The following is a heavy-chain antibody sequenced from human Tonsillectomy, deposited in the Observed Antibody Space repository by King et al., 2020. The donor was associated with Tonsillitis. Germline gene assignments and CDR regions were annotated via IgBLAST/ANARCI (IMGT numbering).Heavy chain of an antibody. Sequence: VQLVESGGGVVRPGGSLRLSCAASGFRFDDNGMSWVRQAPGKGLEWVSGINWNGGSTGYADSVKGRFTISRDNAKNPLYLQMNSLRAEDTALYYCARVGSKQWLVPDYFDYWGQGTLVTVSS. CDR2: INWNGGST. D-gene: IGHD6-19*01. J-gene: IGHJ4*02. V-gene: IGHV3-20*04. CDR1: GFRFDDNG. CDR3: ARVGSKQWLVPDYFDY.